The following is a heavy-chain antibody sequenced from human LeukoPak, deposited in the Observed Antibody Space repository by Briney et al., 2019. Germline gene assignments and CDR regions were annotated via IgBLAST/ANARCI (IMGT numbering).Heavy chain of an antibody. V-gene: IGHV4-59*01. J-gene: IGHJ4*02. CDR1: GGSISSYY. D-gene: IGHD3-22*01. CDR2: IYYSGST. Sequence: PSETLSLTCTVSGGSISSYYWSWIRQPPGKGLEWIGYIYYSGSTNYSPSLKSRVTISVDTSKNQFSLKLSSVTAADTAVYYCASHYYDSSGFDYWGQGTLVTVSS. CDR3: ASHYYDSSGFDY.